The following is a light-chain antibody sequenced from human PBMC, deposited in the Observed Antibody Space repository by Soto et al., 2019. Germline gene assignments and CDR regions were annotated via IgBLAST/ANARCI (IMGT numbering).Light chain of an antibody. CDR3: QQYGSSLKWT. Sequence: EIVLTQSPGTLSLSPGERATLSCRASQSVSSSYLAWYQQKPGQAPRLLIYGASSRATGIPDRFSGSGPGTDFTLTISRLEPEDFAVYYCQQYGSSLKWTFGQGTKVEIK. J-gene: IGKJ1*01. V-gene: IGKV3-20*01. CDR1: QSVSSSY. CDR2: GAS.